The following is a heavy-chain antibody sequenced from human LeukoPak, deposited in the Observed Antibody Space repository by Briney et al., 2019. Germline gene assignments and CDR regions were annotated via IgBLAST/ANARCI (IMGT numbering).Heavy chain of an antibody. CDR2: ISYDGSYK. J-gene: IGHJ4*02. CDR3: ARDRSLGDYSSAWFDFDY. CDR1: GFTFSSYT. V-gene: IGHV3-30*04. Sequence: GGSLRLSCAASGFTFSSYTIHWVRQAPGKGLEWVAVISYDGSYKYYADSVKGRFTISRDNSKNTLYLKMNSLRGEDTAVYYCARDRSLGDYSSAWFDFDYWGQGTLVTVSS. D-gene: IGHD6-19*01.